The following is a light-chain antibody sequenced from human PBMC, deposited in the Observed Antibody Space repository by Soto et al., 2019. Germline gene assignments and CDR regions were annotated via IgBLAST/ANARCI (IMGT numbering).Light chain of an antibody. Sequence: QPLLTQPPAVSGAPWQRVTISCTGSSSNIGSTYDVQWYQQLPGTAPKLLIHGNTDRPSGVPDRFSGSKSGTSASLAITGLQADDEADYYCQSYDDSLSVHYVFGTGTKVNVL. CDR2: GNT. V-gene: IGLV1-40*01. CDR3: QSYDDSLSVHYV. CDR1: SSNIGSTYD. J-gene: IGLJ1*01.